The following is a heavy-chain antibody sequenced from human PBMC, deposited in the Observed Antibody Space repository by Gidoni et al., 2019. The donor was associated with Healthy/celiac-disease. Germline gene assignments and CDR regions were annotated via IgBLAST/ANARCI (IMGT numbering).Heavy chain of an antibody. CDR3: ARSRNYNYYYYGMDV. D-gene: IGHD1-7*01. J-gene: IGHJ6*02. CDR1: GFTVSSNY. Sequence: EVQLVESGGGLIQPGGSLRLSCAASGFTVSSNYMSWVRQAPGKGLEWVSVIYSGGSAYYADSVKGRFTISRDNSKNTLYLQMNSLRAEDTAVYYCARSRNYNYYYYGMDVWGQGTTVTVSS. CDR2: IYSGGSA. V-gene: IGHV3-53*01.